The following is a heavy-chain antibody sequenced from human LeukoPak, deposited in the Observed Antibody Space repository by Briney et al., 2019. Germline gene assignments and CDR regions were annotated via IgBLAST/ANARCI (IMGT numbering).Heavy chain of an antibody. J-gene: IGHJ4*02. CDR2: IKSKTDGGTT. V-gene: IGHV3-15*01. D-gene: IGHD4-17*01. CDR1: GFPFSNAW. CDR3: TTTLGYGDWLQADDY. Sequence: GGPLRLSCEASGFPFSNAWMSWVRKAPGKGLEWVGRIKSKTDGGTTDYAAPVKGRFTISRDDSKNTLYLQMNSLKTEDTAVYYCTTTLGYGDWLQADDYWGQGTLVTVSS.